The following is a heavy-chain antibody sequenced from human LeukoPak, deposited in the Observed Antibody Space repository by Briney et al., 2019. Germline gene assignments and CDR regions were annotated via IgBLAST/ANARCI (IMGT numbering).Heavy chain of an antibody. Sequence: SETLSLTCAVYGGPFSGYYWSWIRQPPGKWLEWIGEINHSGSTNYNPSLKSRVTISVDTSKNQFSLKLSSVTAADTAVYYCASSSGRGAFDIWGQGTMVTVSS. CDR2: INHSGST. CDR1: GGPFSGYY. V-gene: IGHV4-34*01. CDR3: ASSSGRGAFDI. D-gene: IGHD6-19*01. J-gene: IGHJ3*02.